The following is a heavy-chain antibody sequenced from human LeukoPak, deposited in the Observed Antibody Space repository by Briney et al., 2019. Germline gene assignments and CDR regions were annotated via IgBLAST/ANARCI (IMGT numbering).Heavy chain of an antibody. D-gene: IGHD4-17*01. CDR2: VYHSGST. Sequence: SETLSLTCAVSGYSITSGYYWGWIRQPPGKGLEWIGSVYHSGSTYYNPSLKSRVTMSVDTSKNQFSLKLNSVTAADTAVYYCARDSDGAYDLVDYWGQGILVTVSS. CDR1: GYSITSGYY. J-gene: IGHJ4*02. CDR3: ARDSDGAYDLVDY. V-gene: IGHV4-38-2*02.